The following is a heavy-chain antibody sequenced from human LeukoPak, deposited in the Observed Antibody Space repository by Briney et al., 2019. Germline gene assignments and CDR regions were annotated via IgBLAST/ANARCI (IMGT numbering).Heavy chain of an antibody. Sequence: ASVKVSCKASGYSFTYNHIHWVQQAPGQGLEWMGWINPHSGDTNYTQKFQDRVAMIRDTSNRTVYMEVTRLRSDDTAVYYCVRDAPTGVYGMDVWGQGTTVTVSS. V-gene: IGHV1-2*02. CDR2: INPHSGDT. CDR3: VRDAPTGVYGMDV. D-gene: IGHD1-1*01. CDR1: GYSFTYNH. J-gene: IGHJ6*02.